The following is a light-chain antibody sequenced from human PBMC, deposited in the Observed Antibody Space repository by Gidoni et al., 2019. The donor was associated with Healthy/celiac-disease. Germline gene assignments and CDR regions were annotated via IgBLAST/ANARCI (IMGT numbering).Light chain of an antibody. CDR1: QDISNY. CDR2: DAS. J-gene: IGKJ4*01. V-gene: IGKV1-33*01. Sequence: DIQMTQSPSSLSASVGDRVTITCQASQDISNYLNWYQQKPGKAPKLLIYDASNLETGAPSRSSGSGSGTDFTFTISSLQPEDIATYYCQQYDNLPLTFGGGTKVEIK. CDR3: QQYDNLPLT.